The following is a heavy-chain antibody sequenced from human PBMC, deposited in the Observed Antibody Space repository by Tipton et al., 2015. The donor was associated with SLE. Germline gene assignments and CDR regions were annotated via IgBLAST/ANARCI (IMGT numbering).Heavy chain of an antibody. Sequence: TLSLTCTVSGGSISSGSYYWSWIRQPAGKGLEWIGRIYTSGSTNHNPSLKSRLTISVDTSKNQFSLKLSSVTAADTAVYYCARGTGGAFDIWGQGTMVTVSS. D-gene: IGHD3-16*01. CDR2: IYTSGST. CDR1: GGSISSGSYY. V-gene: IGHV4-61*02. CDR3: ARGTGGAFDI. J-gene: IGHJ3*02.